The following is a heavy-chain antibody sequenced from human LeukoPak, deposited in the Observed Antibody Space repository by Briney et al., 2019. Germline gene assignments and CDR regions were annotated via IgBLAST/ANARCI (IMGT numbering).Heavy chain of an antibody. Sequence: ASVKVSCKASGYTFTGYYMHWVRQAPGQGLEWMGWINPNSGGTNYAKKFQGRVTMTRDTSISTAYMELSRLRSDDTAVYYCARKVVMGVDYWGQGTLVTVSS. V-gene: IGHV1-2*02. CDR2: INPNSGGT. CDR3: ARKVVMGVDY. CDR1: GYTFTGYY. D-gene: IGHD4-23*01. J-gene: IGHJ4*02.